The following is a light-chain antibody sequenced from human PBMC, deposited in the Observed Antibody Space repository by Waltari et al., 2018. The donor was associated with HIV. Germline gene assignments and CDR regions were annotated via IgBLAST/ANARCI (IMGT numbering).Light chain of an antibody. V-gene: IGLV2-14*01. Sequence: QSALTQPASVSGSPGQSITLSCTGSSSHVGGYNYVSWYQQHPGQAPKPRIYEVSNRPSGVSNRFPGSKSGNTASLTISVLQAEDEADYYCSSYTSSSTLGVVFGGGTKLTVL. CDR3: SSYTSSSTLGVV. J-gene: IGLJ2*01. CDR2: EVS. CDR1: SSHVGGYNY.